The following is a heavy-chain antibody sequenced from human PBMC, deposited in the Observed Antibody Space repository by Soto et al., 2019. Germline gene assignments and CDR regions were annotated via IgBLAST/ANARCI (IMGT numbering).Heavy chain of an antibody. CDR3: ARGRGYSYGEPFDY. D-gene: IGHD5-18*01. Sequence: QITLKESGPTLVKPTQTLTLTCTFSGFSLSTSGVGVGWIRQPPGKALEWLALIYWDDDKRYSPSLKSRLTITKDTSKNQVVLTMTNMDPVDTATYYCARGRGYSYGEPFDYWGQGTLVTVSS. CDR1: GFSLSTSGVG. CDR2: IYWDDDK. J-gene: IGHJ4*02. V-gene: IGHV2-5*02.